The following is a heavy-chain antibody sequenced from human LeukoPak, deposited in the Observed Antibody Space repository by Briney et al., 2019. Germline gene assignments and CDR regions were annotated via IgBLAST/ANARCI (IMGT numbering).Heavy chain of an antibody. CDR1: GLTFSSYS. V-gene: IGHV3-23*01. CDR3: AKAEGDYDFWSGYLLYFDY. D-gene: IGHD3-3*01. Sequence: PGGSLRLSCAASGLTFSSYSMNWVRQAPGKGLEWVSAISGSGGSTYYADSVKGRFTISRDNSKSTLYLQMNSLRAEDTAVYYCAKAEGDYDFWSGYLLYFDYWGQGTLVTVSS. J-gene: IGHJ4*02. CDR2: ISGSGGST.